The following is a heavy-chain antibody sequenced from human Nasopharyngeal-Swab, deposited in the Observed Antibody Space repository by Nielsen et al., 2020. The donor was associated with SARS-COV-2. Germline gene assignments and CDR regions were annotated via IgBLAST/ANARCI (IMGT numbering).Heavy chain of an antibody. CDR1: GFTFSSYA. Sequence: GESLKISCAASGFTFSSYAMRWVRHAPGKGLEWVSAISGSGGSTYYADSVKGRFTISRDNSKNTLYLQMNSLSAEDTAVYYCVVAYYVWGGSRGMDVWGQGTTVTVSS. D-gene: IGHD3-16*01. CDR2: ISGSGGST. CDR3: VVAYYVWGGSRGMDV. V-gene: IGHV3-23*01. J-gene: IGHJ6*02.